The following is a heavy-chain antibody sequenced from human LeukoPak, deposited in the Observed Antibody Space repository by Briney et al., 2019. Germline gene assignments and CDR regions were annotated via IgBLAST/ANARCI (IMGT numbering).Heavy chain of an antibody. CDR2: IYHIGST. Sequence: KPSETLSLTCTVSGGSMSLFYWNWIRQSPGKGLEWIGDIYHIGSTNYNPSLKSRVTISVDTSKNQFSLKLKSVTAADTAVYYCATLDHDVLSGYSHLDNWGQGTLVIVSS. CDR3: ATLDHDVLSGYSHLDN. D-gene: IGHD3-3*01. V-gene: IGHV4-59*03. CDR1: GGSMSLFY. J-gene: IGHJ4*02.